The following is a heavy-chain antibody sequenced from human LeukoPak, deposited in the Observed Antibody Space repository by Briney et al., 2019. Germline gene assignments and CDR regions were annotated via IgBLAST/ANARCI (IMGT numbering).Heavy chain of an antibody. Sequence: ASVKVSCKASGYTFTSYDINWVRQATGQGLEWMGWMNPNSGNTGYAQKFQGRVTMTRNTSISTAYMELSSLRSEDTAVYYCARDHTAMAPYYCYGMDVWGQGTTVTVSS. CDR3: ARDHTAMAPYYCYGMDV. D-gene: IGHD5-18*01. CDR1: GYTFTSYD. J-gene: IGHJ6*02. V-gene: IGHV1-8*01. CDR2: MNPNSGNT.